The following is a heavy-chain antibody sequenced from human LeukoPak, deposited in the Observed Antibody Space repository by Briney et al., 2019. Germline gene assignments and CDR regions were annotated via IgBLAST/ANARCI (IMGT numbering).Heavy chain of an antibody. CDR1: GGTFSSYA. D-gene: IGHD1-26*01. Sequence: SVKVSCKASGGTFSSYAISWVRQAPGQGLEWMGRIIPIFGTANYAQKFQGRVTITTGESTSTAYMELSSLRSEGTAVYYCATSYSGSYPTDYWGQGTLVTVSS. CDR2: IIPIFGTA. J-gene: IGHJ4*02. V-gene: IGHV1-69*05. CDR3: ATSYSGSYPTDY.